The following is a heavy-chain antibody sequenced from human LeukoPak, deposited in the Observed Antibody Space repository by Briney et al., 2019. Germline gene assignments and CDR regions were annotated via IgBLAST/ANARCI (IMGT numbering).Heavy chain of an antibody. D-gene: IGHD1-26*01. Sequence: GGSLRLSCAASGFTFSSYGMHWVRQAPGKGLEWVAVISYDGSNKYYADSVKGRFTISRDNSKNTLYLQMNSLRAEDTAVYYCAKDRRAVSGSYQPSDYWGQGTLVTVSS. CDR1: GFTFSSYG. CDR2: ISYDGSNK. CDR3: AKDRRAVSGSYQPSDY. J-gene: IGHJ4*02. V-gene: IGHV3-30*18.